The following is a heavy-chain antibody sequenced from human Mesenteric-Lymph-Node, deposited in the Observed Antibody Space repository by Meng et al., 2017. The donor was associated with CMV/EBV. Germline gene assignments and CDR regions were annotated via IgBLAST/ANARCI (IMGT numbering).Heavy chain of an antibody. CDR1: GFSISTGYY. J-gene: IGHJ4*02. Sequence: SETLSLTCNVSGFSISTGYYWGWIRQPPGKGLEWVASSYHGGNTYYNPSLKSRVTISLDTSKNHFSLNLSSVTAADTAVYYCAVDPNSSSWYVGVRYFDYWGQGTLVTVSS. D-gene: IGHD6-13*01. CDR3: AVDPNSSSWYVGVRYFDY. CDR2: SYHGGNT. V-gene: IGHV4-38-2*02.